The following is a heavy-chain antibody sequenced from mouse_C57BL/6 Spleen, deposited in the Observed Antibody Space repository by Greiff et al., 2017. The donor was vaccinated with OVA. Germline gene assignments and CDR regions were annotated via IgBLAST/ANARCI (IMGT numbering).Heavy chain of an antibody. J-gene: IGHJ4*01. V-gene: IGHV1-80*01. CDR2: IYPGDGDT. D-gene: IGHD3-1*01. Sequence: QVQLKESGAELVKPGASVKISCKASGYAFSSYWMNWVKQRPGKGLEWIGQIYPGDGDTNYNGKFKGKATLTADKSSSTAYMQLSSLTSEDSAVYFCARQPSGYAMDYWGQGTSVTVS. CDR3: ARQPSGYAMDY. CDR1: GYAFSSYW.